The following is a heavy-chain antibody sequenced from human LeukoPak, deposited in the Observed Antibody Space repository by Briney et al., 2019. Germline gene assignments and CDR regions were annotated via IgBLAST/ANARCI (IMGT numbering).Heavy chain of an antibody. Sequence: PGGSLRLSCAASGFTFNNYAMTWVRQAPGQGLEWVSAISGSGGTTYYADSVRGRLTISRDNSKNTLYLQMNSLRAEDTAVYYCAKGLINDWSALENWGQGTLVTVSS. J-gene: IGHJ4*02. D-gene: IGHD3-9*01. CDR3: AKGLINDWSALEN. CDR1: GFTFNNYA. CDR2: ISGSGGTT. V-gene: IGHV3-23*01.